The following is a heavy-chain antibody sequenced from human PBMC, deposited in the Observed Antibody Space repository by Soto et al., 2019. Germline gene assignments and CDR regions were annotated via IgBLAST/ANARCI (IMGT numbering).Heavy chain of an antibody. J-gene: IGHJ4*02. D-gene: IGHD5-18*01. CDR2: ISAYNGNT. CDR1: GYTFTSYG. V-gene: IGHV1-18*01. CDR3: ARGSTVETGSY. Sequence: QVQLVQSGAEVKKPGASVKVSCKASGYTFTSYGISWVRQAPGQGLEWMGWISAYNGNTNYAQKLQGRVTMTTATATSTAYREVRSLRSDATAVYYCARGSTVETGSYWGQGTLVPVSS.